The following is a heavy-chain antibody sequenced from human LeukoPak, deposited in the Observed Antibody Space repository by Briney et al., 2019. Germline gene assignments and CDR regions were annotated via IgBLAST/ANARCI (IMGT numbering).Heavy chain of an antibody. CDR1: GGSISSYY. D-gene: IGHD4-17*01. Sequence: SETLSLTCTVSGGSISSYYWSWIRQPAGKGLEWIGRIYTSGSTNYNPSLKSRVTMSVDTSKNQFSLKLSSVTAADTAVYYCARQGVGTYDYGDEGYYMDVWGKGTTVTISS. J-gene: IGHJ6*03. CDR2: IYTSGST. V-gene: IGHV4-4*07. CDR3: ARQGVGTYDYGDEGYYMDV.